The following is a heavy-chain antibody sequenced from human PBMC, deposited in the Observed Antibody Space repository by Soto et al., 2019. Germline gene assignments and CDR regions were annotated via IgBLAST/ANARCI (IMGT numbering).Heavy chain of an antibody. V-gene: IGHV1-18*04. Sequence: ASVKVSCKASGYTLTSYGISWVRQAPGQGLEWMGWISAHNGNTDYAQKFQGRVTMTTDTSTSTAPMELRSLRSDDTAVYYCARGSYISSWYSLDYWGQGTLVTAPQ. J-gene: IGHJ4*02. CDR1: GYTLTSYG. CDR2: ISAHNGNT. CDR3: ARGSYISSWYSLDY. D-gene: IGHD6-13*01.